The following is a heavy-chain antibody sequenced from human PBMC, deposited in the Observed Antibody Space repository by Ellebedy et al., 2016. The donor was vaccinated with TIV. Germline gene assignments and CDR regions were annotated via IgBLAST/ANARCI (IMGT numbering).Heavy chain of an antibody. J-gene: IGHJ4*02. CDR2: INHSGST. Sequence: GSLRLSCAVYGGSFSGYFWSWIRQPPGKGLEWIGEINHSGSTNYNPSLKSRVTISVDTSKNQFSLKLSSVTAADTAVYYCARGLMGYDSSGYYYRFNFDYWGQGTLVIVSS. V-gene: IGHV4-34*01. CDR1: GGSFSGYF. D-gene: IGHD3-22*01. CDR3: ARGLMGYDSSGYYYRFNFDY.